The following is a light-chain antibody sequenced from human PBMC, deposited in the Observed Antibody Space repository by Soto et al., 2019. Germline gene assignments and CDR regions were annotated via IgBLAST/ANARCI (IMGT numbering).Light chain of an antibody. Sequence: DIQMIQSPSTLSASVGDRVTITCRASQSISNFLAWYQQKPGKAPKLLIYKASSLESGVPSRFSGSGSGSEFTLTITSLQPDDFATYFCQQYNSFSTFGQGTKVEIK. V-gene: IGKV1-5*03. J-gene: IGKJ1*01. CDR2: KAS. CDR1: QSISNF. CDR3: QQYNSFST.